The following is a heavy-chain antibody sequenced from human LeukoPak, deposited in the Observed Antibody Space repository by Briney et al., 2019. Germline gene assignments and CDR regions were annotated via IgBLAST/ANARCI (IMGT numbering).Heavy chain of an antibody. CDR1: EDTFSSYA. V-gene: IGHV1-69*06. CDR2: IIPIFGTA. D-gene: IGHD5-24*01. Sequence: SVKVSCKASEDTFSSYAINWVRQAPGQGLEWMGRIIPIFGTANYTQKFQGRVKITADKSTSTAYMELSSLRSEDTAFYYCARDPLEHADTRCYFDFWGQGTLVTVSS. CDR3: ARDPLEHADTRCYFDF. J-gene: IGHJ4*02.